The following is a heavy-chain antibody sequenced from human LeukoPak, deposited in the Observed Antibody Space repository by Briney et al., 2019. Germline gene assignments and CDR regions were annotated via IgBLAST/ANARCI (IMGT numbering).Heavy chain of an antibody. V-gene: IGHV1-69*05. J-gene: IGHJ5*02. D-gene: IGHD6-6*01. CDR3: AREEYGSSLLWFDP. CDR1: GYTFTSYD. CDR2: IIPIFGTA. Sequence: SVKVSCKASGYTFTSYDINWVRQAPGQGLEWMGGIIPIFGTANYAQKFQGRVTITTDESTSTAYMELSSLRSEDTAVYYCAREEYGSSLLWFDPWGQGTLVTVSS.